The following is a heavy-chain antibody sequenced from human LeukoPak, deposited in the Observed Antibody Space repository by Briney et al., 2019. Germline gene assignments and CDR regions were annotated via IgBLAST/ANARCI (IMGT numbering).Heavy chain of an antibody. V-gene: IGHV1-2*02. Sequence: ASVKVSCKASGYTLTGYYMHWVRQAPGQGLEWMGWINPNSGGTNYAQKFQGRVTMTRDTSISTAYMELSRLRSDDTAVYYCAGLYNWNHQDYDAMDVWGQGTTVTASS. J-gene: IGHJ6*02. CDR3: AGLYNWNHQDYDAMDV. D-gene: IGHD1-20*01. CDR2: INPNSGGT. CDR1: GYTLTGYY.